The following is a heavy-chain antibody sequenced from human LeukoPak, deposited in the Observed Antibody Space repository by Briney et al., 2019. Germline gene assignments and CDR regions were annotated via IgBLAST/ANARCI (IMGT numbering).Heavy chain of an antibody. V-gene: IGHV3-30*02. J-gene: IGHJ3*02. CDR3: AKGRVDDSSGYYPDDAFDI. Sequence: GGSLRLSCAASGFTFSSYGMSWVRQAPGKGLEWVAFIRYDGSNKYYADSVKGRFTISRDNSKNTLYLQMNSLRAEDTAVYYCAKGRVDDSSGYYPDDAFDIWGQGTLVTVSS. CDR1: GFTFSSYG. CDR2: IRYDGSNK. D-gene: IGHD3-22*01.